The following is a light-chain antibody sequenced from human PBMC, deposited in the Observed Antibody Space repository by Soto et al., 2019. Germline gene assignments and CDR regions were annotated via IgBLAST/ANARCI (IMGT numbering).Light chain of an antibody. J-gene: IGLJ2*01. CDR2: DVS. V-gene: IGLV2-14*03. CDR1: SGDVGGYSY. Sequence: QSVLTQPASVSGSPGQSITISCTGTSGDVGGYSYVSWYQQHPGKAPKLMIYDVSNRPSGVSNRFSGSKSANTASLTISGLQVEDEADYYCSSYTSSDTVVFGGGTKLTVL. CDR3: SSYTSSDTVV.